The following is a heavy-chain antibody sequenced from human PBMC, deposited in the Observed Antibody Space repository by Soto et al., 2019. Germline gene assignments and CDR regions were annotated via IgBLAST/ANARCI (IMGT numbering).Heavy chain of an antibody. Sequence: ASVKVSCKASGYTFTSYAMHWVLQAPGQRLEWMGWINAGNGNTKYSQKFQGRVTITRDTSASTAYMELSSLRSEDTAVYYCARVAQQLVRGWWFDPWGQGTLVTVSS. D-gene: IGHD6-13*01. J-gene: IGHJ5*02. CDR1: GYTFTSYA. CDR3: ARVAQQLVRGWWFDP. CDR2: INAGNGNT. V-gene: IGHV1-3*01.